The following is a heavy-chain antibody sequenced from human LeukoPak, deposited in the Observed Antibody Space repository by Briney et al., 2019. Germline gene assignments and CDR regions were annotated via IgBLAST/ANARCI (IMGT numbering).Heavy chain of an antibody. J-gene: IGHJ4*02. CDR1: GGSFSGYY. Sequence: SETLSLTCAVYGGSFSGYYWSWIRQPPGKGLEWIGEINHSGSTNYNPSLKSRVTISVDTSKNQFSLKLSSVTAADTAVYYCARRGDYLDYWGQGTLVTVSS. CDR2: INHSGST. V-gene: IGHV4-34*01. CDR3: ARRGDYLDY. D-gene: IGHD4-17*01.